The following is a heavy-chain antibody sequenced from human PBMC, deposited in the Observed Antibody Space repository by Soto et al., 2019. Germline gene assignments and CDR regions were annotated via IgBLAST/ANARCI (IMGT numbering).Heavy chain of an antibody. CDR1: GFSLSTSGMR. CDR3: ARIHIQLDGMDV. Sequence: SGPTLVNPTQTLTLTCTFSGFSLSTSGMRVSWILQPPGKALEWLARIDWDDDKFYSTSLKTRLTISKDTSKNQVVLTMTNMDPVDTATYYCARIHIQLDGMDVWGQGTTVTVSS. CDR2: IDWDDDK. D-gene: IGHD5-18*01. J-gene: IGHJ6*02. V-gene: IGHV2-70*04.